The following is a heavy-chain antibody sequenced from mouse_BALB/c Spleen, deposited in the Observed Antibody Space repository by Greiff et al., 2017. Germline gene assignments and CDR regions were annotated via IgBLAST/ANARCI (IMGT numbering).Heavy chain of an antibody. V-gene: IGHV1S126*01. Sequence: QVQLKQSGPQLVRPGASVKISCKASGYSFTSYWMHWVKQRPGQGLEWIGMIDPSDSETRLNQKFKDKATLTVDKSSSTAYMQLSSPTSEDSAVYYCARWDYGSSYWYFDVWGAGTTVTVSS. CDR3: ARWDYGSSYWYFDV. J-gene: IGHJ1*01. CDR1: GYSFTSYW. D-gene: IGHD1-1*01. CDR2: IDPSDSET.